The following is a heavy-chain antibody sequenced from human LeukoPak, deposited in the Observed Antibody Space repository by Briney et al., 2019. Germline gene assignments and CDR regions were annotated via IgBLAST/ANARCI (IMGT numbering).Heavy chain of an antibody. CDR1: GFTFSSYS. J-gene: IGHJ4*02. Sequence: GGSLRLSCAASGFTFSSYSMNWVRQAPGKGLEWVSSISSSSSYIYYADSVKGRFTISRDNAKNSLYLQMNSLRVEDTAVYYCAKPEVVPAAYYFDYWGQGTLVTVSS. CDR3: AKPEVVPAAYYFDY. D-gene: IGHD2-2*01. CDR2: ISSSSSYI. V-gene: IGHV3-21*01.